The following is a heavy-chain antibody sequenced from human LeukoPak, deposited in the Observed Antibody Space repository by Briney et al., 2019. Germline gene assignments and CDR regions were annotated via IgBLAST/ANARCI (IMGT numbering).Heavy chain of an antibody. CDR1: GFTFSTYG. Sequence: QAGRSLRLSCAASGFTFSTYGMHWVRQAPGKGLEWVAVIWNDGGNKYYVDSVKGRFTISRDNPKNTLYLQMNSLRAEDTAVYYCARGSVNLDYWGQGTLVTVSS. CDR2: IWNDGGNK. J-gene: IGHJ4*02. CDR3: ARGSVNLDY. D-gene: IGHD4-17*01. V-gene: IGHV3-33*01.